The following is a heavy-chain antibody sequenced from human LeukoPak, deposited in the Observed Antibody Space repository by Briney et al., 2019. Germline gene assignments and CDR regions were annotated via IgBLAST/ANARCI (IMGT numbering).Heavy chain of an antibody. CDR3: ARDLSYDSSGYYSYYYGMDV. D-gene: IGHD3-22*01. Sequence: NPSETLSLTCTVSGGSISSGSYYWSWIRQPPGKGLEWIGYIYYSGSTYYNPSLKSRVTISVDTSKSQFSLKLSSVTAADTAVYYCARDLSYDSSGYYSYYYGMDVWGQGTTVTVSS. V-gene: IGHV4-30-4*01. CDR2: IYYSGST. CDR1: GGSISSGSYY. J-gene: IGHJ6*02.